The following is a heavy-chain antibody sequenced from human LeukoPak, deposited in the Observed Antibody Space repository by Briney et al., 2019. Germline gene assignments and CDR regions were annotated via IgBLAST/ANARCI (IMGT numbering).Heavy chain of an antibody. CDR1: GGTFSSYA. J-gene: IGHJ5*02. CDR3: AREPSGYCSGGSCQDWFDP. D-gene: IGHD2-15*01. Sequence: GASVTVSCTASGGTFSSYAISWVRQAPGQGLEWMGGIIPIFGTANYAQKFQGRVTITADESTSTAYMELSSLRSEDTAVYYCAREPSGYCSGGSCQDWFDPWGQGTLVTVSS. V-gene: IGHV1-69*13. CDR2: IIPIFGTA.